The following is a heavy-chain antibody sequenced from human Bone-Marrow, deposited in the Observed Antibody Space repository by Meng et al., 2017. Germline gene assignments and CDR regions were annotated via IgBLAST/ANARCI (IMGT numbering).Heavy chain of an antibody. V-gene: IGHV3-30*04. D-gene: IGHD1-14*01. CDR1: GFTFGSYS. Sequence: QVQLVESGGGVVQPGRSLRLSCEAAGFTFGSYSMHWVRQAPGKGLDWVAVTSYDEGTKYYADSVRGRFTISRDNSKNTLYLQMNSLRAEDTAVYYCAREPDHRSWLDTWGQGTLVTVSS. CDR3: AREPDHRSWLDT. J-gene: IGHJ5*02. CDR2: TSYDEGTK.